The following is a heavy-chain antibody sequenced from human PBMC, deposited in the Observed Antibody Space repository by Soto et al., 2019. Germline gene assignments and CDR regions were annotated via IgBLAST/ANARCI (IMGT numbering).Heavy chain of an antibody. CDR2: ISSSGTTI. Sequence: LRLSCAASGITFSSYEMNWVRQAAGKGLEWVSYISSSGTTIYYADSVKGRFTISRDNAKNSLFLQMNSLRAEDTAVYYCARAPLGGWLIGSGTYVYGMDVWGHGTTVTVSS. J-gene: IGHJ6*02. CDR1: GITFSSYE. V-gene: IGHV3-48*03. D-gene: IGHD3-10*01. CDR3: ARAPLGGWLIGSGTYVYGMDV.